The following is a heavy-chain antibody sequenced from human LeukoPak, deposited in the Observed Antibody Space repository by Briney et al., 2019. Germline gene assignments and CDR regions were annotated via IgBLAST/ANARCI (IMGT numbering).Heavy chain of an antibody. CDR1: GGSFSGYY. J-gene: IGHJ6*02. CDR3: ARGPKAGYYGMDV. V-gene: IGHV4-34*01. D-gene: IGHD3-10*01. Sequence: SETLSLTCAVYGGSFSGYYWSWIRQPPGKGLEWIGEINHSGSTNYNPSLKSRVTISVDTSKNQFSLKLSSVTAADTAVYYCARGPKAGYYGMDVWGQGTTVTVSS. CDR2: INHSGST.